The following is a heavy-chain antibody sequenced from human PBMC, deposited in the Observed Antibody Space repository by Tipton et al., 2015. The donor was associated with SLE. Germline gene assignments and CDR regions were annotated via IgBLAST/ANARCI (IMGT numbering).Heavy chain of an antibody. V-gene: IGHV1-18*01. J-gene: IGHJ4*02. CDR3: ARYNWNYGAYYFDY. CDR1: GGTFTSYG. CDR2: ISPYNGNT. D-gene: IGHD1-7*01. Sequence: QSGAEVKKPGSSVKVSCKASGGTFTSYGINWVRQAPGQGLEWMGWISPYNGNTNYAQTLQGRVTMTTDTSTSTAYMELRSLRSDDTAVYYCARYNWNYGAYYFDYWGQGTLVTVSS.